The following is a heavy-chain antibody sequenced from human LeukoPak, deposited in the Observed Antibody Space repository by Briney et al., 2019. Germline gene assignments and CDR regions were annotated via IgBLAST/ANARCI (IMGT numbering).Heavy chain of an antibody. V-gene: IGHV4-31*03. Sequence: SQTLSLTCTVSGGSISSGGYYWSWIRQHPGEGLEWIGYIYYSGSTYYNPSLKSRVTISVDTSKNQFPLKLSSVTAADTAVYYCARLAPNYYYDSSGSLDIWGQGTMVTVSS. D-gene: IGHD3-22*01. CDR2: IYYSGST. CDR1: GGSISSGGYY. J-gene: IGHJ3*02. CDR3: ARLAPNYYYDSSGSLDI.